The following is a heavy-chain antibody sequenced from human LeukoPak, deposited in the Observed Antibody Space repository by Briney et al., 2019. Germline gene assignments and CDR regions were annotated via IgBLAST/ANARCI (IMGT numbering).Heavy chain of an antibody. CDR2: ISGSGGST. Sequence: GGSLRLSCVASGFTFSGYSMGWVRQAPGRGLEWVSAISGSGGSTYYADSVKGRFTISRDNSKNTLYLQMNSLRAEDTAVYYCANLHDYRAFDIWGQGTMVTVSS. CDR1: GFTFSGYS. V-gene: IGHV3-23*01. J-gene: IGHJ3*02. CDR3: ANLHDYRAFDI. D-gene: IGHD4-11*01.